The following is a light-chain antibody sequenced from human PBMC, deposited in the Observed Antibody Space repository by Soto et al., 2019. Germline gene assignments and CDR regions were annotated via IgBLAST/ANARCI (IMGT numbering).Light chain of an antibody. J-gene: IGKJ2*01. Sequence: EVGLTQSPGTLSLSPGERATLSCRASENIDIYLAWYQQKPGQAPRLLIYDAFQRAAGIPARFSGSGSGTDFTLTITSLEPEDFAVYYCQQRSNWSPPFTFGQGTKLEI. V-gene: IGKV3-11*01. CDR3: QQRSNWSPPFT. CDR2: DAF. CDR1: ENIDIY.